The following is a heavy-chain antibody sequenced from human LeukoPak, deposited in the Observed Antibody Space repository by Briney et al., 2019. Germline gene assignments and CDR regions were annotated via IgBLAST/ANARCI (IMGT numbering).Heavy chain of an antibody. V-gene: IGHV4-4*07. J-gene: IGHJ6*02. CDR1: GGPISNYH. D-gene: IGHD1-1*01. Sequence: PSETLSLTCTVSGGPISNYHWSWFRQPAGKGLEFIGRMFPSGTINYSPSLKRRLTMSVDTSKNQLSLELRSVTAADTAIYYCATNIQVAYYNYAMDVWGQGTTVTVSS. CDR3: ATNIQVAYYNYAMDV. CDR2: MFPSGTI.